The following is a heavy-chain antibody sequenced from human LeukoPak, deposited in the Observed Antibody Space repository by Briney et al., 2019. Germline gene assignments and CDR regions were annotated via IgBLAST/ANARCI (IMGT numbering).Heavy chain of an antibody. Sequence: PGGSLPVSRAASGFTFSSYWMHWVRQVPGKGLVWVSRINSDGSSTTYADSVKGRFTISRDNAMNTLYLQMNSLRAGDTAVFYCARAPVQYCGGDCDAFDIWGERSILSVSS. CDR2: INSDGSST. CDR1: GFTFSSYW. CDR3: ARAPVQYCGGDCDAFDI. J-gene: IGHJ3*02. D-gene: IGHD2-21*02. V-gene: IGHV3-74*01.